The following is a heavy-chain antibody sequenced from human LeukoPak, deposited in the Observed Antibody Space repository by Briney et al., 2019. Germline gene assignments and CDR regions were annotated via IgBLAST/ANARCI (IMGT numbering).Heavy chain of an antibody. CDR3: ALGYSGYDFRI. CDR2: IYHSGST. D-gene: IGHD5-12*01. Sequence: KPSETLSLTCTVSGGSISNYYWSWIRQPPGKGLEWIGYIYHSGSTYYNPSLKSRVTISVDRSKNQFSLKLSSVTAADTAVYYCALGYSGYDFRIWGQGTLVTVSS. CDR1: GGSISNYY. V-gene: IGHV4-30-2*01. J-gene: IGHJ4*02.